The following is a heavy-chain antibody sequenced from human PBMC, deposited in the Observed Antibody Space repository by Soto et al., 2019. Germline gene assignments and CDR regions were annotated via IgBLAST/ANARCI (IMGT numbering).Heavy chain of an antibody. CDR2: IDGDGSRL. CDR3: ARDLTPGNDSGWYDAFDI. Sequence: PGGSLRLSCAASGFPFSSYWMSWVRQAPGKGLEWVANIDGDGSRLYYVDSVRGRLTISRDNAKNSLYLQMNSLRAEDTAIYYCARDLTPGNDSGWYDAFDIWGQGTMVTVSS. J-gene: IGHJ3*02. CDR1: GFPFSSYW. V-gene: IGHV3-7*01. D-gene: IGHD6-19*01.